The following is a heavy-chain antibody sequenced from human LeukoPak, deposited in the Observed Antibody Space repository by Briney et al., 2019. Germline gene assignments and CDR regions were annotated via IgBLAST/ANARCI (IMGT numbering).Heavy chain of an antibody. CDR1: GFNFNNYW. CDR2: IWYDGSNK. V-gene: IGHV3-33*08. Sequence: GGSLRLSCAVSGFNFNNYWMTWVRQAPGKGLEWVAVIWYDGSNKYYADSVKGRFTISRDNSKNTLYLQMNSLRAEDTAVYYCARPTYSGSYYWFDYWGQGTLVTVSS. CDR3: ARPTYSGSYYWFDY. J-gene: IGHJ4*02. D-gene: IGHD1-26*01.